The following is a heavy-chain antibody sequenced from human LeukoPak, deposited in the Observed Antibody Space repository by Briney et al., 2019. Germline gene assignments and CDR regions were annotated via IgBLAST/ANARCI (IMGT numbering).Heavy chain of an antibody. D-gene: IGHD6-13*01. CDR2: ISAYNGNT. CDR1: GYTFTSYG. V-gene: IGHV1-18*01. CDR3: ARDHPAIAAAGPDY. J-gene: IGHJ4*02. Sequence: ASVKVSCKASGYTFTSYGISWVRQASGQGLEWMGWISAYNGNTNYAQKLQGRVTMTTDTSTSTAYMELRSLRSDDTAVYYCARDHPAIAAAGPDYWGQGTLVTVSS.